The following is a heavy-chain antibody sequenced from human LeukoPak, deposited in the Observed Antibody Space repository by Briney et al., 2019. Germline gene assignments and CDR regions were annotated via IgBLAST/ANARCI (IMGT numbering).Heavy chain of an antibody. Sequence: EASVKVSCKASGYTFTSYAMHWVRQAPGQRLEWMGWINAGNGNTKYSQKFQGRVTITRDTSASTAYMELSSLRSEDTAVYYCARGLKLRGSGSYSLALLYWGQGTLVTVSS. V-gene: IGHV1-3*01. CDR3: ARGLKLRGSGSYSLALLY. D-gene: IGHD3-10*01. CDR2: INAGNGNT. J-gene: IGHJ4*02. CDR1: GYTFTSYA.